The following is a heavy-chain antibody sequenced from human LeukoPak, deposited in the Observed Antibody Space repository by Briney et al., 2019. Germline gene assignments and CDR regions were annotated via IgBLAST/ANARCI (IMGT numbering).Heavy chain of an antibody. CDR1: GFTVSSNY. CDR2: IYSGGTT. V-gene: IGHV3-66*02. D-gene: IGHD3-16*01. Sequence: PGGSLRLSCAASGFTVSSNYMSWVRQAPGIGLEWLSFIYSGGTTYYADSVKGRFTISRDNSKNTLYLQMNSLRAEDTAVYYCARDARPGGSDYWGQGTLVTVSS. CDR3: ARDARPGGSDY. J-gene: IGHJ4*02.